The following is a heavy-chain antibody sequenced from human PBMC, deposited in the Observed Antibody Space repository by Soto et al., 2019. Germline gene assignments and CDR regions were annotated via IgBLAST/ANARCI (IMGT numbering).Heavy chain of an antibody. Sequence: GESLKISCKGSGYSFTSYLIGWVRQMPGKGLEWMGIIYPGDSDTTYSPPFQGQITISADMSIGTAYLQWNSLKASDTATYYCARQRGSGFDYWGQGALVTVSS. CDR3: ARQRGSGFDY. D-gene: IGHD6-19*01. J-gene: IGHJ4*02. CDR2: IYPGDSDT. CDR1: GYSFTSYL. V-gene: IGHV5-51*01.